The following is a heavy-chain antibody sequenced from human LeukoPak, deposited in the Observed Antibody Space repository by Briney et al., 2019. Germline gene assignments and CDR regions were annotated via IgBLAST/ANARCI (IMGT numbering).Heavy chain of an antibody. D-gene: IGHD3-22*01. V-gene: IGHV1-18*01. CDR3: ARDGAVSGSRYFQY. J-gene: IGHJ1*01. Sequence: ASVKVSCKASGYSFTDYGISWVRQAPGQGLEWMGWISTYNGNTNYAQKLQGRVTMTTDTSTSTVYMELRSLRSDDTAVYYCARDGAVSGSRYFQYWGQGTLVTVSS. CDR2: ISTYNGNT. CDR1: GYSFTDYG.